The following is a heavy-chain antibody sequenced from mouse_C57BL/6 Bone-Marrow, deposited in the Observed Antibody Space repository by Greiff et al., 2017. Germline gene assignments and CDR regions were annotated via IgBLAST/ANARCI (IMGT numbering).Heavy chain of an antibody. CDR2: IWRGGST. D-gene: IGHD2-3*01. V-gene: IGHV2-5*01. CDR1: GFSLTSYG. CDR3: AKNRWLLLYYYAMDY. J-gene: IGHJ4*01. Sequence: QVQLQQSGPGLVQPSQRLSITCTVSGFSLTSYGVHWVRQSPGKGLEWLGVIWRGGSTDYNAAFMSRLSITKDNSKSQVFFKMNSLQADDTAIYYCAKNRWLLLYYYAMDYWGQGTSVTVSS.